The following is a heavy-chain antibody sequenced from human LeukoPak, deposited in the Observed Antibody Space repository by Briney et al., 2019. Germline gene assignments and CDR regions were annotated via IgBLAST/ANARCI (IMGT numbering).Heavy chain of an antibody. CDR1: GFSFSSYA. CDR2: ISGSGGST. J-gene: IGHJ4*02. D-gene: IGHD6-19*01. Sequence: PGGSLRLSCAASGFSFSSYAMSWVRRAPGKGLEWVSAISGSGGSTYYADSVRGRFTVSRDNFKNTLYMQMNSLRAEDTAVYYCAKDSVGVAGPDYWGQGTLVTVSS. CDR3: AKDSVGVAGPDY. V-gene: IGHV3-23*01.